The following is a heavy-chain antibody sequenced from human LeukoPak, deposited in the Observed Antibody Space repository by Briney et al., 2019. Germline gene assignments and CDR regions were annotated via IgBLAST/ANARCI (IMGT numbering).Heavy chain of an antibody. Sequence: GRSLRLSCAPSGFTFSIYRMHGVPHAPDKGVEGVAAISYDGSNKCYADSVKGRFTISRDNYKNTLYLQMNSLRAEDTAVCYCAKYSTLYYDSSGSPFDYWGQGTLVTVSS. CDR2: ISYDGSNK. D-gene: IGHD3-22*01. CDR1: GFTFSIYR. V-gene: IGHV3-30*18. CDR3: AKYSTLYYDSSGSPFDY. J-gene: IGHJ4*02.